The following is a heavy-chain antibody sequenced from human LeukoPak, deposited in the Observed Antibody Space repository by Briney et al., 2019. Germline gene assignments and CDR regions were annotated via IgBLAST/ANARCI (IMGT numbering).Heavy chain of an antibody. V-gene: IGHV4-39*06. CDR2: IYYSGST. J-gene: IGHJ4*02. CDR3: ATIVVVPA. Sequence: SETLSLTCTVSGGSISSSSYYWGWIRQPPGKGLEWIGSIYYSGSTYYNPSLKSRVTISVDKSKNQFPLNLNSVTAADTAVYYCATIVVVPAWGQGTLVTVSS. CDR1: GGSISSSSYY. D-gene: IGHD2-2*01.